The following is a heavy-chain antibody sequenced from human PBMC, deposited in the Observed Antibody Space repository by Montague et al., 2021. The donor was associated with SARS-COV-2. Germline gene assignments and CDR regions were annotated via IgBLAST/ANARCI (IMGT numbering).Heavy chain of an antibody. CDR1: IXSISGGSYY. J-gene: IGHJ5*02. Sequence: TLSLTCTVSIXSISGGSYYWSWIRQPAGKGLEWIGRIYTSGSTNYNPSLKSRVTISVDTSKNQFSLKLSSVTAADTAVYYCAREWVYYDILTGYRNWFDPWGQGTLVTVSS. CDR2: IYTSGST. V-gene: IGHV4-61*02. D-gene: IGHD3-9*01. CDR3: AREWVYYDILTGYRNWFDP.